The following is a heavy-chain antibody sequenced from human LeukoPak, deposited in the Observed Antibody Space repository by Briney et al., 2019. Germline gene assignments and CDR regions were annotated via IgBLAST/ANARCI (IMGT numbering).Heavy chain of an antibody. CDR2: MNPNSGNT. Sequence: ASVKASCKASGYTFTSYDINWVRQATGQGLEWMGWMNPNSGNTGYAQKFQGRVTMTRNTSISTAYMELSSLRSEDTAVYYCALTTVTRYYYYMDVWGKGTTVTISS. J-gene: IGHJ6*03. CDR1: GYTFTSYD. D-gene: IGHD4-17*01. V-gene: IGHV1-8*01. CDR3: ALTTVTRYYYYMDV.